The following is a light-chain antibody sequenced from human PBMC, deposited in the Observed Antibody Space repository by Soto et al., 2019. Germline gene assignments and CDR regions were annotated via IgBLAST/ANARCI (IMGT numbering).Light chain of an antibody. J-gene: IGKJ1*01. V-gene: IGKV1-6*01. CDR3: LKDYGYPRT. CDR1: QDIRND. CDR2: SAS. Sequence: AIQMTQSPSSRSASVGDRFISTCRPSQDIRNDLGWYQQKQGEAPKLLIYSASSLHSGVASRLSGRLSGTDFTLTISSLQPEDSATYYCLKDYGYPRTFGQGTKVDIK.